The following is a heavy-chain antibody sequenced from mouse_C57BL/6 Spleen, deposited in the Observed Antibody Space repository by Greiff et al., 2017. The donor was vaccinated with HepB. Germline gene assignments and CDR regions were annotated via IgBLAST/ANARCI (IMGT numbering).Heavy chain of an antibody. CDR1: GFSLTSYG. D-gene: IGHD2-2*01. Sequence: QVQLQQSGPGLVQPSQSLSITCTVSGFSLTSYGVHWVRQSPGKGLEWLGAIWSGGSTDYNAAIISRLGISKDNSKSQVFFKMNSLQADDTAIYYCARNKGLRYYFDYWGQGTTLTVSS. CDR3: ARNKGLRYYFDY. J-gene: IGHJ2*01. V-gene: IGHV2-2*01. CDR2: IWSGGST.